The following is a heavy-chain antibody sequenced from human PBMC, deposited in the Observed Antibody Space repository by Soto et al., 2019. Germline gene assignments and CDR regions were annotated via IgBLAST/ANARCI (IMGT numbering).Heavy chain of an antibody. CDR1: GASISSTTFY. J-gene: IGHJ4*02. V-gene: IGHV4-39*01. Sequence: SETRSLTCTVSGASISSTTFYWGWIRQTPGEGLEWIGSIYYSGTTSYNPSLKSRVTVSLDTSKNQFSLKLTSLTAADTAMYFCARHFYYFDYWGLGTPVTVSS. D-gene: IGHD3-3*01. CDR3: ARHFYYFDY. CDR2: IYYSGTT.